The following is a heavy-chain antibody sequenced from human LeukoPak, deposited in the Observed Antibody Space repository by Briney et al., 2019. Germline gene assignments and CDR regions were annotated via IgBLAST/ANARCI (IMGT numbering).Heavy chain of an antibody. V-gene: IGHV3-30*18. CDR2: ISYDGSNK. J-gene: IGHJ4*02. CDR1: RFTFSRYG. D-gene: IGHD1-26*01. Sequence: GRSLRLSCAASRFTFSRYGMLWLRQAPGKGLEWMAVISYDGSNKYYAYCVKGRFTITRDNSKNTLYLQMNSLRAEDTAVYYCAKGRRWELPTEFDYWGQGTLVTVSS. CDR3: AKGRRWELPTEFDY.